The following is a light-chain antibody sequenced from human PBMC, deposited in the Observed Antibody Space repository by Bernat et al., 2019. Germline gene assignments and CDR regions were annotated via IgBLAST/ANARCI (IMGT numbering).Light chain of an antibody. Sequence: DIQMTQSPSSLSASVGDRVTITCRASQDISNSLNWYQKKPVTAPRLLIYSASGLPSGVPSRFSGSGSGTDFTLTISSLQLEDFATYYCQQTDGSPTWTFGPGTTVEVK. J-gene: IGKJ1*01. CDR1: QDISNS. CDR3: QQTDGSPTWT. CDR2: SAS. V-gene: IGKV1-39*01.